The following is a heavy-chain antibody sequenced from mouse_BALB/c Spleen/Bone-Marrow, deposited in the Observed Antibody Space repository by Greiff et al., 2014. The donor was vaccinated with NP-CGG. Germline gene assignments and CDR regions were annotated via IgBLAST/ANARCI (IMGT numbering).Heavy chain of an antibody. D-gene: IGHD2-4*01. Sequence: VQLQQSGPELVKPGASVKMSCKASGYTFTSYVMHWVKQKPGQGLEWIGYINPYNDGTKYNEKFQGKATLTSNKSSSTAYQEVSSLISEDAAVDYCARGVYYDKDEGAMDYWGQGSSVTDSS. V-gene: IGHV1-14*01. CDR2: INPYNDGT. CDR3: ARGVYYDKDEGAMDY. CDR1: GYTFTSYV. J-gene: IGHJ4*01.